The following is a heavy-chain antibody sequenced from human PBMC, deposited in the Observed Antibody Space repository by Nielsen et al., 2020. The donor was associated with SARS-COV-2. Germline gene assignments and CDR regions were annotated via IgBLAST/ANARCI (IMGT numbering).Heavy chain of an antibody. CDR3: ARSLLWFGELMADYYYYGMDV. D-gene: IGHD3-10*01. CDR2: INAGNGNT. V-gene: IGHV1-3*01. Sequence: WVRQAPGQRLEWMGWINAGNGNTKYSQKFQGRVTITRDTTASTAYMELSSLRSEDTVVYYCARSLLWFGELMADYYYYGMDVWGQGTTVTVSS. J-gene: IGHJ6*02.